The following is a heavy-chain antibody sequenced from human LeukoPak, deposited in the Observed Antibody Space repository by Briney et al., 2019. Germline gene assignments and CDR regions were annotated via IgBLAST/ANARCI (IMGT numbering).Heavy chain of an antibody. D-gene: IGHD1-26*01. V-gene: IGHV4-59*01. CDR2: IYYSGST. J-gene: IGHJ4*02. Sequence: PSETLSLTCTVSGGSISSYYWSWIRQPPGKGLEWIGYIYYSGSTNCNPSLKSRVTISVDTSKNQFSLKLTSVTAADTAVYYCARVGATRDFDYWGQGTLVTVSS. CDR3: ARVGATRDFDY. CDR1: GGSISSYY.